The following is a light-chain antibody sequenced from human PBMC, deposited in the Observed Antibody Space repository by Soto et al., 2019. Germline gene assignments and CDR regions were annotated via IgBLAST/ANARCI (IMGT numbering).Light chain of an antibody. CDR1: RSDVGGYNF. Sequence: QSALTQPASVSGSPGQSITISCTGTRSDVGGYNFVSWYQQHPGKVPKLIIYEVSNRTSGVSNSFSGFKSDNTASLTISGLQAEDEAEYYGSSHSNYYTGVFGTGTKGTVL. J-gene: IGLJ1*01. V-gene: IGLV2-14*01. CDR2: EVS. CDR3: SSHSNYYTGV.